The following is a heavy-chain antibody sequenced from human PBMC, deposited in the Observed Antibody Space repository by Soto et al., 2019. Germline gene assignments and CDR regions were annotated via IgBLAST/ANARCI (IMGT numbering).Heavy chain of an antibody. J-gene: IGHJ4*02. CDR1: GFTFSSYV. CDR3: AKDLTSGSSSYFDY. V-gene: IGHV3-30*18. Sequence: PGGSLRLSCAASGFTFSSYVMHWVRQAPGKGLEWVAVISYDGSKKYYVDSVKGRFSISRDNSKNTLYLQMNSLRAEDTAVYYCAKDLTSGSSSYFDYWGQGTLVTVSS. CDR2: ISYDGSKK. D-gene: IGHD1-26*01.